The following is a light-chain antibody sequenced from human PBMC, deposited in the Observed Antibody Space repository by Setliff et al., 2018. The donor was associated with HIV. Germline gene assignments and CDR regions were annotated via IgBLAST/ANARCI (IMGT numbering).Light chain of an antibody. CDR2: YDS. CDR3: QVWDSSSDHYV. J-gene: IGLJ1*01. Sequence: SYELTQPPSVSVAPGKTARITCGGNNIGSKSVHWYQQKPGQAPVLVIYYDSDRPSGIPERLSGSNSGNTATLTISWVEAGDEADYYCQVWDSSSDHYVFGNGTKVTVL. CDR1: NIGSKS. V-gene: IGLV3-21*04.